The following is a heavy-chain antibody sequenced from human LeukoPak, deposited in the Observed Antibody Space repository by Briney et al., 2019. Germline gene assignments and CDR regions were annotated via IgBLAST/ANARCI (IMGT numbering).Heavy chain of an antibody. CDR3: ARIGRGGHSLIYYYYYYMDV. D-gene: IGHD2-15*01. CDR2: IYYSGST. J-gene: IGHJ6*03. CDR1: GGSISSYY. V-gene: IGHV4-59*01. Sequence: SETPSLTCTVSGGSISSYYWSWIRQPPGKGLEWIGYIYYSGSTNYNPSLKSRVTISVDTSKNQFSLKLSSVTAADTAVYYCARIGRGGHSLIYYYYYYMDVWGKGTTVTVSS.